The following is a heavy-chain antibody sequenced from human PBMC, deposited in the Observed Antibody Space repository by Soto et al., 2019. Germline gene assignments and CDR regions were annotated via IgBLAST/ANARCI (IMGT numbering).Heavy chain of an antibody. CDR3: ARDFGSDLSAPGAVFDY. D-gene: IGHD3-3*01. CDR1: GYSFTSYG. V-gene: IGHV1-18*04. CDR2: ISPYNGNT. Sequence: QVQLVQSGGAVMQPGASVKVSCKASGYSFTSYGISWVRQAPGQGLEWMGWISPYNGNTKYAQNFQGRVTMTTDTSTYTAYMEMRSLRSDDPAVYYCARDFGSDLSAPGAVFDYWGQGTLVTVSS. J-gene: IGHJ4*02.